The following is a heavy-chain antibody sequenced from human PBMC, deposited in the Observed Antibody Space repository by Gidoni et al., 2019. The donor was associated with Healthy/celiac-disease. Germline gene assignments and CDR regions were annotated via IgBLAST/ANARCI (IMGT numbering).Heavy chain of an antibody. D-gene: IGHD4-4*01. Sequence: EVQVAQSGAEAKKRGESQKTYCKGSGYSFTSYWIGWVRQMPGKGLEWRGIIYPGDSDTRYSPSFQGQVTISADKSISAAYLRWRSLKASDTAMYYCAGWAVTLSYFDYWGRGTLVTVSS. CDR3: AGWAVTLSYFDY. V-gene: IGHV5-51*03. CDR1: GYSFTSYW. J-gene: IGHJ4*02. CDR2: IYPGDSDT.